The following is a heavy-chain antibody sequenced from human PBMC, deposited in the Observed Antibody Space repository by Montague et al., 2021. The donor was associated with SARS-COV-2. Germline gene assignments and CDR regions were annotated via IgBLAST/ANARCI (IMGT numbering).Heavy chain of an antibody. V-gene: IGHV4-34*01. CDR3: ARSRPSSSWLYYYYYGLDV. CDR1: GGSFSGFY. D-gene: IGHD6-13*01. CDR2: INHSGST. Sequence: SETLSLTCAVYGGSFSGFYWSWIRQPPGKGLEWIGEINHSGSTNYNPSXXSRVTISVDTSKNQFSLKLSSVTAADTAVYYCARSRPSSSWLYYYYYGLDVWGHGTPVTVSS. J-gene: IGHJ6*02.